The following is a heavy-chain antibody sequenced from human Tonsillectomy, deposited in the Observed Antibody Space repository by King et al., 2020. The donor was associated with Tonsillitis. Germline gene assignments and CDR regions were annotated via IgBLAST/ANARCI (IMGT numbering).Heavy chain of an antibody. D-gene: IGHD3-9*01. CDR3: ARVSGDYDILTGFDY. J-gene: IGHJ4*02. V-gene: IGHV1-18*04. Sequence: QLVQSGAEVKKPGASVKVSCKASGYTFTSYGISWVRQAPGQGLEWMGWISTYNGNTNFAQKFQGRVTMTTDTSTSTAYMELRSLRSDGTAVYYCARVSGDYDILTGFDYWGQGTLVTVSS. CDR2: ISTYNGNT. CDR1: GYTFTSYG.